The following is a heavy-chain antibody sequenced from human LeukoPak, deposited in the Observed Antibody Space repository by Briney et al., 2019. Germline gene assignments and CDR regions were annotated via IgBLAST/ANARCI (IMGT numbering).Heavy chain of an antibody. CDR2: IYYSGST. V-gene: IGHV4-59*06. CDR3: ARSKALGYCSGGSCSDY. D-gene: IGHD2-15*01. J-gene: IGHJ4*02. CDR1: GGSISSYY. Sequence: SETLSLTCTVSGGSISSYYWSWIRQPPGKGLEWIGYIYYSGSTYYNPSLKSRVTISVDTSKNQFSLKLSSVTAADTAVYYCARSKALGYCSGGSCSDYWGQGTLVTVSS.